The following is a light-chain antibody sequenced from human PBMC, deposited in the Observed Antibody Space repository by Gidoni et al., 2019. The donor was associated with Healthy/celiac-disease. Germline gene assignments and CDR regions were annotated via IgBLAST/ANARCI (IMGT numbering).Light chain of an antibody. CDR3: GTWDSSLSAWV. V-gene: IGLV1-51*01. J-gene: IGLJ3*02. CDR1: RSNIGNNY. CDR2: DNN. Sequence: QSVLTQPPSVSAAPGPKVTISCSGSRSNIGNNYVSWYQQLPGTAPKLLIYDNNKRPSGIPDRFSGSKSGTSATLGITGLQTGDEADYYCGTWDSSLSAWVFGGGTKLTVL.